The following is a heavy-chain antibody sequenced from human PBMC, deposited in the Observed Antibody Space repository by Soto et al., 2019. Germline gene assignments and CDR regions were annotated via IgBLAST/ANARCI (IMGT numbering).Heavy chain of an antibody. V-gene: IGHV4-30-2*01. CDR2: IYHSGST. CDR3: ARGIGTNLDY. Sequence: TLSLTCAVSGGSISSAGYSWSWIRQQPGKGLEWIGFIYHSGSTYYNPSLKSRVTISVDRSKNQFALKVSSVTAADTAVYYCARGIGTNLDYWGQGTLVTVSS. D-gene: IGHD2-8*01. J-gene: IGHJ4*02. CDR1: GGSISSAGYS.